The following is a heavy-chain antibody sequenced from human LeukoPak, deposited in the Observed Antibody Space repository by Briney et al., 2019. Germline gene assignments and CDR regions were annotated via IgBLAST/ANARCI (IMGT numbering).Heavy chain of an antibody. CDR3: ARVDCSGGSCYSDY. J-gene: IGHJ4*02. V-gene: IGHV3-21*01. CDR1: GFTFSSYS. D-gene: IGHD2-15*01. CDR2: ISSSSSYI. Sequence: GGSLRLSCAASGFTFSSYSMNWVRQAPGKGLEWVSSISSSSSYIYYADSVEGRFTISRDNAKYSLYLQMNSLRAEDTAVYYCARVDCSGGSCYSDYWGQGTLVTVSS.